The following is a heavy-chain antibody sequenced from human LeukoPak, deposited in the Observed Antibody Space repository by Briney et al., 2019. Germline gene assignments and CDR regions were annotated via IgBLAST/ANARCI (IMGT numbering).Heavy chain of an antibody. CDR3: ARPNTWITEGFDS. Sequence: SETLSLTCDVSGYSISSGYYWAWIRQSPGKGLEWIASIYNSGSTFYNPSLKSRVALSVDTSKNQFSLKLMSVTAADTAVYYCARPNTWITEGFDSWGQGILATVSS. V-gene: IGHV4-38-2*01. CDR2: IYNSGST. CDR1: GYSISSGYY. J-gene: IGHJ5*01. D-gene: IGHD3-16*01.